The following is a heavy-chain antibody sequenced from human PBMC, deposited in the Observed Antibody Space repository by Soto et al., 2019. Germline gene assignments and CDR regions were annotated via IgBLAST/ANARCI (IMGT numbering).Heavy chain of an antibody. CDR1: GGSFSGYY. CDR3: ARGWVDPKHGAGTRGGMDV. V-gene: IGHV4-34*01. D-gene: IGHD6-13*01. Sequence: QVQLQQWGAGLLKPSETLSLTCAVYGGSFSGYYWSWIRQPPGKGLEWIGEINHSGSTNYNPSLKRRVTISVDTSKNQFSLKLSSVTAADTAVYYCARGWVDPKHGAGTRGGMDVWGQGTTVTVSS. CDR2: INHSGST. J-gene: IGHJ6*02.